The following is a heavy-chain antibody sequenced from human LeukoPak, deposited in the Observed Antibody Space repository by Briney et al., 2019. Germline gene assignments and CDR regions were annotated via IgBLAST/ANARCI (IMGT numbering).Heavy chain of an antibody. Sequence: ASVKVSCKASGGTFSSYAISWVRQAPGQGLEWMGGIIPILGTANYAQKFQGRVTITADESTSTAYMELSSLRSEDTAVYYCARVPPRLSGSGSYYILDYWGQGTLVTVSS. J-gene: IGHJ4*02. CDR2: IIPILGTA. CDR1: GGTFSSYA. D-gene: IGHD3-10*01. CDR3: ARVPPRLSGSGSYYILDY. V-gene: IGHV1-69*13.